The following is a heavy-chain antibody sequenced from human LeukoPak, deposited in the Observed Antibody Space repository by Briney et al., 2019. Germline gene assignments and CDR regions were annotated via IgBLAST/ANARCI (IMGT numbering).Heavy chain of an antibody. CDR3: ARGWDSDTATDAFDI. CDR1: GFTFSSYS. D-gene: IGHD5-18*01. Sequence: PGGSLRLSCAASGFTFSSYSMNWVRQAPGKGLEWVSSISSSSSYIYYADSVKGRFTISRDNAKNSLYLQMNSLRAEDTAVYYCARGWDSDTATDAFDIWGQGTMVTVSS. CDR2: ISSSSSYI. J-gene: IGHJ3*02. V-gene: IGHV3-21*01.